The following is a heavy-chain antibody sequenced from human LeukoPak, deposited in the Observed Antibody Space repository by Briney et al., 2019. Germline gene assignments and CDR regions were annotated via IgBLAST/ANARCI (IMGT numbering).Heavy chain of an antibody. CDR2: IYSSGST. V-gene: IGHV3-66*01. CDR3: ARDARGSGTYTFDY. Sequence: GGSLRLSCAASGLTVSTDYMSWVRQAPGKGLEWVSVIYSSGSTHYADSVKGRFTISRDNSKNTIYLQMNSLRVEDTAVYYCARDARGSGTYTFDYWGQGTLVTVSS. CDR1: GLTVSTDY. J-gene: IGHJ4*02. D-gene: IGHD3-10*01.